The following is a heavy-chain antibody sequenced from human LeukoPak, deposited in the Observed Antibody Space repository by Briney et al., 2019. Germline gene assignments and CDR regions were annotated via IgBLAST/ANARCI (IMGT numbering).Heavy chain of an antibody. J-gene: IGHJ2*01. CDR3: ARLPGWYRYWYFDL. CDR1: GGSISSYY. CDR2: IYYSGST. D-gene: IGHD6-19*01. V-gene: IGHV4-59*08. Sequence: PPETLSLSCTVSGGSISSYYWSWIRQPPGKGLEWIGYIYYSGSTNYNPSLKSRVTISVDTSKNQFSLKLSSVTAADTAVYYCARLPGWYRYWYFDLWGRGTLVTVSS.